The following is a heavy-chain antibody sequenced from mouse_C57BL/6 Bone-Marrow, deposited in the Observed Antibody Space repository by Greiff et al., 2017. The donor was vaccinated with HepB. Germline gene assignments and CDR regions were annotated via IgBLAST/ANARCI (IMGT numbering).Heavy chain of an antibody. J-gene: IGHJ1*03. CDR1: GFSLSTSGMG. D-gene: IGHD1-1*01. Sequence: QVQLKESGPGILQSSQTLSLTCSFSGFSLSTSGMGVSWIRQPSGKGLEWLAHIYWDDDKRYNPSLKSRLTISKDTSRNQVFLKITSVDTADTATYYCARRYYYGSSYVGWYFDVWGTGTTVTVSS. CDR2: IYWDDDK. V-gene: IGHV8-12*01. CDR3: ARRYYYGSSYVGWYFDV.